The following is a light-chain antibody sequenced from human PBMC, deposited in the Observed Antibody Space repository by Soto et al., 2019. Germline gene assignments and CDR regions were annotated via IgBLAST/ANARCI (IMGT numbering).Light chain of an antibody. CDR1: QSVSNRQ. V-gene: IGKV3-20*01. Sequence: EIVLTQSRGTLSLSPGERATLSCMASQSVSNRQLAWYQQKPGQAPRLLIYGASTRATGIPDRFSGSGSGTDFTLTISRLEPEDFAVYYCQQYVTSSPRTFGQGTKVDIK. CDR3: QQYVTSSPRT. J-gene: IGKJ1*01. CDR2: GAS.